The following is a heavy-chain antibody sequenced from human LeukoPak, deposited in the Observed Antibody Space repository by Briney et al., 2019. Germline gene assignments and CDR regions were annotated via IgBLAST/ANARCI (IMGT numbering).Heavy chain of an antibody. CDR3: ARESPPLTTVITKYYQYFVDV. CDR1: GYIFISHG. J-gene: IGHJ6*03. Sequence: GASVKVSCKASGYIFISHGISWVRQAPGQGLEWMGWISPHNGKTEYAQKFQGRVSMTRDRSTSTVYMELRSLRSDDTAVYYCARESPPLTTVITKYYQYFVDVWGKGTTVTVSS. V-gene: IGHV1-18*04. CDR2: ISPHNGKT. D-gene: IGHD4-23*01.